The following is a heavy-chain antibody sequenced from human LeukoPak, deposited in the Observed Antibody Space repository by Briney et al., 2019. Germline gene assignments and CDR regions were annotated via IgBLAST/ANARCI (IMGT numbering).Heavy chain of an antibody. CDR3: ALGDFDY. CDR2: IYHSGST. V-gene: IGHV4-38-2*01. CDR1: GYSISSGYY. D-gene: IGHD3-16*01. J-gene: IGHJ4*02. Sequence: TSSETLSLTCAVSGYSISSGYYWGWIRQPPGKGLEWIGSIYHSGSTYYNPSLKSRVTISVDTSKNQFPLKLSSVTAADTAVYYCALGDFDYWGQGTLVTVSS.